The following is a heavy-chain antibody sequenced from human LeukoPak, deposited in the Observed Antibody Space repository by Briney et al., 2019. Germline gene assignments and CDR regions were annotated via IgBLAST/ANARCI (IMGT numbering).Heavy chain of an antibody. J-gene: IGHJ5*02. CDR2: IIPIFGTA. Sequence: SVKVSCKASGYTFTSCGISWARQAPGQGLEWMGGIIPIFGTANYAQKFQGRVTTPEDKSPSTAYMGLSSLRSEDTAVYYCARGVHSGYDYRASWFDPWGQGTLVTVSS. CDR3: ARGVHSGYDYRASWFDP. CDR1: GYTFTSCG. D-gene: IGHD5-12*01. V-gene: IGHV1-69*06.